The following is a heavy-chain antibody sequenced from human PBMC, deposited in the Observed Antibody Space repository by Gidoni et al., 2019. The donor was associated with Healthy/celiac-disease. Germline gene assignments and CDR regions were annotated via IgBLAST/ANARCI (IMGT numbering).Heavy chain of an antibody. CDR3: ARRVVIVAFEI. V-gene: IGHV4-39*01. J-gene: IGHJ3*02. CDR1: GGSISSSSYY. Sequence: QLQLQESGPGLVKPSETLSLTCTVSGGSISSSSYYWGWIRQPPGKGLEWIGSIYYSGSTYYNPSLKSRVTISVDTSKNQFSLKLSSVTAADTAVYYCARRVVIVAFEIWGQGTMVTVSS. D-gene: IGHD2-15*01. CDR2: IYYSGST.